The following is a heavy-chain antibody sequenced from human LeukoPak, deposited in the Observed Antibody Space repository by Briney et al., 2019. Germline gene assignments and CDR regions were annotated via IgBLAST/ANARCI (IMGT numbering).Heavy chain of an antibody. CDR3: ARRRSSGYYYGVQWYFDL. J-gene: IGHJ2*01. CDR1: GGSFSGYY. V-gene: IGHV4-34*01. Sequence: SETLSLTCAVYGGSFSGYYWSWIRQPPGKGLEWIGEISHSGTTNYNPSLKSRVTISVDTSKNQFSLKLSSVTAADTAVYYCARRRSSGYYYGVQWYFDLWGRGTLVTVSS. D-gene: IGHD3-22*01. CDR2: ISHSGTT.